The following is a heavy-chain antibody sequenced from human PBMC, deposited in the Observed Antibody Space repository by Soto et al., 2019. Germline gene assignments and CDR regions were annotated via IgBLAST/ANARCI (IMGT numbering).Heavy chain of an antibody. Sequence: PSETLSLTCTVSGGSISSSSYYWGWIRQPPGKGLEWIGSIYYSGSTYYNPSLKSRVTISVDTSKNQFSLKLSSVTAADTAVYYCARRYVNWMATTLYYFDYWGQGTLVTVSS. CDR3: ARRYVNWMATTLYYFDY. D-gene: IGHD1-1*01. V-gene: IGHV4-39*01. CDR2: IYYSGST. J-gene: IGHJ4*02. CDR1: GGSISSSSYY.